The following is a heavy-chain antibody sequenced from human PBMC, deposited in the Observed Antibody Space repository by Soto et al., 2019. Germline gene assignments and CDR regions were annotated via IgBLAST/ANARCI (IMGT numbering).Heavy chain of an antibody. D-gene: IGHD1-1*01. CDR1: GFSITSGYF. CDR2: IYYSGST. J-gene: IGHJ4*02. V-gene: IGHV4-61*01. CDR3: AREGDRTANPFAC. Sequence: SETLSLTCAVSGFSITSGYFWGWIRQPPGRGLEWIGYIYYSGSTNYNPSLKSRVSVSLETSKNQFSLKLSSVTAADTAVYYCAREGDRTANPFACRGRGNLVTGSS.